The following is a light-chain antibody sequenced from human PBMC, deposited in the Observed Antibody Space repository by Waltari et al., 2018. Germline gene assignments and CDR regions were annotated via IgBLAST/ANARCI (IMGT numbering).Light chain of an antibody. CDR3: QWYGGSPPFT. CDR2: GTS. Sequence: EIVLTQSPGTLSLSPGESGTLSCRASQTVSSNYLAWYQHKPGRAPRLLISGTSYRVSGVPDRFSGSGSGTEFILTIARLEPEDFATYYCQWYGGSPPFTFGPGTKVDLK. V-gene: IGKV3-20*01. CDR1: QTVSSNY. J-gene: IGKJ3*01.